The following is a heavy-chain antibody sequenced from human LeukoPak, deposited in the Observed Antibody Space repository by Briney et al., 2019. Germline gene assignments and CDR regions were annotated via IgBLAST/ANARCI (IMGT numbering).Heavy chain of an antibody. V-gene: IGHV4-59*08. D-gene: IGHD6-13*01. CDR1: GGSISSYY. J-gene: IGHJ6*02. CDR3: ASSDAAANPSYYYSGMDV. Sequence: PSETLSLTCTVSGGSISSYYWSWIRQPPGKGLEWIGDIYYSGSTNYNPSLKSRVTISVDTSKNQFSLKLSSVTAADTAVYYCASSDAAANPSYYYSGMDVWGQGTTVTVSS. CDR2: IYYSGST.